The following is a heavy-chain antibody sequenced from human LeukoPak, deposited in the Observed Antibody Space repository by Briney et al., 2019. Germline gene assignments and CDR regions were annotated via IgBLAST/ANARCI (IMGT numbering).Heavy chain of an antibody. Sequence: GRSLRLSCAASGFTFSSYGMHWVRQAPGKGLEWVAIISYDGSNKYYADSVKGRLTISRDNSKNTLYLQMNSLRAADTAVYYCARTSGSYPINDVDYWGQGTLVTVSS. D-gene: IGHD1-26*01. V-gene: IGHV3-30*03. CDR3: ARTSGSYPINDVDY. J-gene: IGHJ4*02. CDR1: GFTFSSYG. CDR2: ISYDGSNK.